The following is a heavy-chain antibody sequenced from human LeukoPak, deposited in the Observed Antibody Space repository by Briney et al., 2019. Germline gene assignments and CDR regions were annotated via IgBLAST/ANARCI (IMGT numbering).Heavy chain of an antibody. CDR1: GGSVTSYY. Sequence: PSETLSLTCTVSGGSVTSYYWSWIRQPPGKGLECIGYIYYSGSTNHNPSLKSRVTISVDTSKNQFSLKLSSVTAADTAVYYCARHFRGLDVWGQGTTVTVSS. D-gene: IGHD5-24*01. CDR3: ARHFRGLDV. V-gene: IGHV4-59*08. J-gene: IGHJ6*02. CDR2: IYYSGST.